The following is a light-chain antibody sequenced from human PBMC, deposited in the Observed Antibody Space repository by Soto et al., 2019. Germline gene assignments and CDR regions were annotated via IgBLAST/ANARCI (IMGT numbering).Light chain of an antibody. J-gene: IGLJ2*01. CDR3: QAWDSGAVV. CDR2: QDT. V-gene: IGLV3-1*01. Sequence: SYELTQPPSVSVSPGQTASITCSGDKLGDKYACWYQQRPGQSPILVIYQDTKRPSGIPERFSGSNSGNTATLTIRGTQAMDEADYYCQAWDSGAVVFGGGTKVTVL. CDR1: KLGDKY.